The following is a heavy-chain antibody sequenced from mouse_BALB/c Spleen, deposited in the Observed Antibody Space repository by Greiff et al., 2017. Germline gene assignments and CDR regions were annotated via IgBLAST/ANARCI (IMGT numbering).Heavy chain of an antibody. Sequence: QVQLQQSGPELVKPGASVRISCKASGYTFTSYYIHWVKQRPGQGLEWIGWIYPGNVNTKYNEKFKGKATLTADKSSSTAYMQLSSLTSEDSAVYFCARETGKAMDYWGQGTSVTVSS. CDR1: GYTFTSYY. D-gene: IGHD4-1*01. CDR3: ARETGKAMDY. J-gene: IGHJ4*01. CDR2: IYPGNVNT. V-gene: IGHV1S56*01.